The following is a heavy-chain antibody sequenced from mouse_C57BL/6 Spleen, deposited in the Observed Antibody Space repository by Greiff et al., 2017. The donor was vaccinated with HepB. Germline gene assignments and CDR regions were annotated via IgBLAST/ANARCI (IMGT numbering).Heavy chain of an antibody. D-gene: IGHD1-2*01. V-gene: IGHV1-64*01. CDR3: ARLLYYGYGGY. CDR2: IHPNSGST. CDR1: GYTFTSYW. Sequence: VQLQQSGAELVKPGASVKLSCKASGYTFTSYWMHWVKQRPGQGLEWIGMIHPNSGSTNYNEKFKSKATLTVDKSSSTAYMQLSSLTSEDSAVYYGARLLYYGYGGYWGQGTTLTVSS. J-gene: IGHJ2*01.